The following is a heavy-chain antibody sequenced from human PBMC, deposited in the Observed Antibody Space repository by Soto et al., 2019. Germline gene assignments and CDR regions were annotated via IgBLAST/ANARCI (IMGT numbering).Heavy chain of an antibody. V-gene: IGHV1-69*06. Sequence: ASVKVSCKASGGTFSSYAISWVRQAPGQGLEWMGGIIPIFGTANYAQKFQGRVTITADKSTGTAYMELSSLRSEDTAVYYCAREDGYSYGFDYWGQGTLVTVSS. J-gene: IGHJ4*02. D-gene: IGHD5-18*01. CDR3: AREDGYSYGFDY. CDR2: IIPIFGTA. CDR1: GGTFSSYA.